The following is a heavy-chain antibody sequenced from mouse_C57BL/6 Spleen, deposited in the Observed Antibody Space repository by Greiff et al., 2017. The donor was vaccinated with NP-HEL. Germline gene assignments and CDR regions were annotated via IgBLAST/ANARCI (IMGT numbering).Heavy chain of an antibody. J-gene: IGHJ4*01. V-gene: IGHV1-63*01. D-gene: IGHD2-4*01. CDR2: IYPGGGYT. CDR1: GYTFTNYW. Sequence: VQLQQSGAELVRPGTSVKMSCKASGYTFTNYWIGWAKQRPGHGLEWIGDIYPGGGYTNYNEKFKGKATLTADKSSSTSYMQFSSLTSEDSAIYYCARNYYDYDGGAYYAMDYWGQGTSVTVSS. CDR3: ARNYYDYDGGAYYAMDY.